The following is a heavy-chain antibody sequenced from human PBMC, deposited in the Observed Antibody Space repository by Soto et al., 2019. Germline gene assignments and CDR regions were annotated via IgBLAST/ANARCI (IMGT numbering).Heavy chain of an antibody. CDR3: ARGSSIAGLYYGMDV. D-gene: IGHD6-6*01. Sequence: QVQLQESGPGLVKPSQTLSLTCTVSVGSISSCGYYWTWIRQHPGKGLEWIGYNYYSGITYYNPSLKSRVTISLDTSKNQFSLKLSSVTAADTAVYYCARGSSIAGLYYGMDVWGQGTTVTVSS. V-gene: IGHV4-31*03. CDR2: NYYSGIT. J-gene: IGHJ6*02. CDR1: VGSISSCGYY.